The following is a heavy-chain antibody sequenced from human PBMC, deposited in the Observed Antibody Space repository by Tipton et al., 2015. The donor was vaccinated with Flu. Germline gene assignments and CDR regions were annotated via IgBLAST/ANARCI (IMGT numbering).Heavy chain of an antibody. D-gene: IGHD2-2*02. J-gene: IGHJ6*02. CDR1: GGSISDYR. CDR2: MYYSGYI. V-gene: IGHV4-59*01. Sequence: LRLSCSVSGGSISDYRWSWLRQSPEKGLEWIGYMYYSGYINYNPSLKSRVTMSLDTSENQLSLKLSSLTAAGTAVYYCARVASIHDNRDYYYYSGLDVWGQGTTVTVS. CDR3: ARVASIHDNRDYYYYSGLDV.